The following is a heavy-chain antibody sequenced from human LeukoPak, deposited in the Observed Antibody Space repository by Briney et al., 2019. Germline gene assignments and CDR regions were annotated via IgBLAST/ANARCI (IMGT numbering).Heavy chain of an antibody. V-gene: IGHV1-2*02. Sequence: ASVKVSCKASGYTFTGYYMHWVRQAPGQGLEWMGWINPNSGGTNYAQKFQGRVTMTRDTSISTAYMELSRLRSDDTAVYYCARSFSSEAENIRIFGVVIPHYWGQGTLVTVSS. D-gene: IGHD3-3*01. CDR2: INPNSGGT. CDR3: ARSFSSEAENIRIFGVVIPHY. CDR1: GYTFTGYY. J-gene: IGHJ4*02.